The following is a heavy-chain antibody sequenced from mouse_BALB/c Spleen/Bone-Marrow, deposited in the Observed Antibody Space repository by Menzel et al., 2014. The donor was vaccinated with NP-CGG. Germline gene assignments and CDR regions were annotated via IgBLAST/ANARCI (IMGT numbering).Heavy chain of an antibody. D-gene: IGHD2-4*01. CDR3: ASYDSRCYFVY. Sequence: EVKVADSGAEPVKPGVSVKSSCIASGFNIKDTYMHWVKQRPEQGLEWIGRIDPANGNTKYDPKFEGKATITADTSSNTACLQLIILTSEGTAVYYSASYDSRCYFVYWGEGATLTVSS. V-gene: IGHV14-3*02. CDR2: IDPANGNT. J-gene: IGHJ2*01. CDR1: GFNIKDTY.